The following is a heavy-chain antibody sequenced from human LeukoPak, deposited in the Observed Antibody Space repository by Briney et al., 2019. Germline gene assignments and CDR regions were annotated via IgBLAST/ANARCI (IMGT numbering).Heavy chain of an antibody. V-gene: IGHV3-73*01. J-gene: IGHJ4*02. Sequence: GGSLRLSCAASGFTFSGSAMHWFRQASGKGLEWVGRIRSKANSYATAYAASVKGRFTISRDDSENTAYLQMNSLKTEDTAVYYCTRQASIAAREGDYWDQGTLVTVSS. CDR2: IRSKANSYAT. CDR1: GFTFSGSA. CDR3: TRQASIAAREGDY. D-gene: IGHD6-6*01.